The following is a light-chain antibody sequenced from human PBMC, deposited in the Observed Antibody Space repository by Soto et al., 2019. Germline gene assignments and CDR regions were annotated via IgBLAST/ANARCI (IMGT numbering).Light chain of an antibody. CDR2: AAS. Sequence: DIQMTQSPSSLSASVGDRVTITCRASQSISSYLNWYQQKPGKAPKSLIYAASTLQSGTPSRFSGSGSGTDFTLTISSLQPDDVGTYYCLQSENAPHTFGQGTKVDIK. CDR3: LQSENAPHT. V-gene: IGKV1-39*01. J-gene: IGKJ2*01. CDR1: QSISSY.